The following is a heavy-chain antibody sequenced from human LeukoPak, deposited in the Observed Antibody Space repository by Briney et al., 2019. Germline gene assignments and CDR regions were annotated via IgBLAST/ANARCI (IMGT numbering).Heavy chain of an antibody. CDR2: IYHSGST. D-gene: IGHD3-10*01. Sequence: SETLSLTRVVSGGSISSGGYSWSWIRQSPGKGLEWIGYIYHSGSTDYTPSLKSRVTISVDRSKRQFSLKLSSVAAADTAVYYCASTLSGPNFDYWGQGTLVTVSS. CDR1: GGSISSGGYS. V-gene: IGHV4-30-2*06. CDR3: ASTLSGPNFDY. J-gene: IGHJ4*02.